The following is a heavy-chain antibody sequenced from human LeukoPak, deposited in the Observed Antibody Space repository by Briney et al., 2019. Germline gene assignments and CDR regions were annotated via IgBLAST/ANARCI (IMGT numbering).Heavy chain of an antibody. J-gene: IGHJ6*03. Sequence: SETLSLTCSVSGGSIRSTTYYWGWIRQPPGKGLEWIGSIYHSGSTYYDPSLKSRVTISVDTSKNQFSLKLSSVTAADTAVYYCARHGMDYYGSGSYFSSYYYYMDVWGKGTTVTISS. V-gene: IGHV4-39*01. D-gene: IGHD3-10*01. CDR3: ARHGMDYYGSGSYFSSYYYYMDV. CDR1: GGSIRSTTYY. CDR2: IYHSGST.